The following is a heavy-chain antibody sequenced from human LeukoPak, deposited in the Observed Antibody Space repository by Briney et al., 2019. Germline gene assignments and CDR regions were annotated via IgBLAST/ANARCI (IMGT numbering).Heavy chain of an antibody. D-gene: IGHD2-2*01. CDR1: GFTFSDFY. CDR3: ARAGYCSSTSCYTFYGMDV. J-gene: IGHJ6*04. Sequence: GGTLRLSCAASGFTFSDFYMSWLRQDPGKGVEGGSYISSSSSYTNYADSVKGRFTISRDNAKNLLYLQMNSLRAEDTAVYYCARAGYCSSTSCYTFYGMDVWGKGTTVTVSS. CDR2: ISSSSSYT. V-gene: IGHV3-11*06.